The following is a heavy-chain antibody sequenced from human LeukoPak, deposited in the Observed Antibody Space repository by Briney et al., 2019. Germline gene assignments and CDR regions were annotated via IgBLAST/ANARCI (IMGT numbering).Heavy chain of an antibody. V-gene: IGHV1-8*01. CDR1: GYTFTSYD. D-gene: IGHD2-15*01. J-gene: IGHJ3*02. CDR2: MNPNSGNT. CDR3: ARGLGDCSGGSCYDAFDI. Sequence: SVTVSCKASGYTFTSYDINWVRQATGQGLEWMGWMNPNSGNTGYAQKFQGRVTMTRNTSISTAYMELSSLRSEDTAVYYCARGLGDCSGGSCYDAFDIWGQGTMVTVSS.